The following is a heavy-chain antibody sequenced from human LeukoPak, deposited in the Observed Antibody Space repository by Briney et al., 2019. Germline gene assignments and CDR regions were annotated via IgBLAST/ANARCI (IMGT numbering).Heavy chain of an antibody. J-gene: IGHJ6*02. D-gene: IGHD4-23*01. Sequence: PGGSLRLSCAASGFTFSAYYMSWVRQAPGKGLEWVSYISSSGSTIYYADSVKGRFTISRDNSKNTLYLQMNSLRAEDTAVYYCAKDNSRLVTLYHYYYYGMDVWGQGTTVTVSS. CDR1: GFTFSAYY. CDR3: AKDNSRLVTLYHYYYYGMDV. CDR2: ISSSGSTI. V-gene: IGHV3-11*01.